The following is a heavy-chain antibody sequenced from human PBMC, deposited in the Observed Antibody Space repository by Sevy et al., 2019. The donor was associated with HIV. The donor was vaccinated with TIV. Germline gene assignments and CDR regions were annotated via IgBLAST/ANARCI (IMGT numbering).Heavy chain of an antibody. CDR2: IYHSGST. Sequence: SETLSLTCAVSGGSISSSNWWSWVRQPPGKGLEWIGEIYHSGSTNYNPSLKSRVTISVDKSKNQFPLKLSSVTAADTAVYYCARDLRITMIVVVRGWFDPWGQGTLVTVSS. CDR1: GGSISSSNW. J-gene: IGHJ5*02. D-gene: IGHD3-22*01. CDR3: ARDLRITMIVVVRGWFDP. V-gene: IGHV4-4*02.